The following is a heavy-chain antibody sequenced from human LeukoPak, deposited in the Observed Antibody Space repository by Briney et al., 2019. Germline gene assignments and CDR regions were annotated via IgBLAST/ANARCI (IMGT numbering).Heavy chain of an antibody. CDR2: ISAYNGNT. J-gene: IGHJ6*02. Sequence: ASVKVSCKASGYTFTSYGISWVRQAPGQGLEWMGWISAYNGNTNYAQKLQGRVTMTTDTSTSTAYMELRSLRSDDTAVYYCARDRLSGYYYDTRRKLNYYYGMDVWGQGTTVTVSS. V-gene: IGHV1-18*01. D-gene: IGHD3-22*01. CDR1: GYTFTSYG. CDR3: ARDRLSGYYYDTRRKLNYYYGMDV.